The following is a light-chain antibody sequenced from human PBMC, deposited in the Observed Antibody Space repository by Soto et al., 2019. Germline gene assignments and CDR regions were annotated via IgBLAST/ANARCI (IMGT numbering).Light chain of an antibody. Sequence: DIVLTQSPGTLSLSPGERATLSCRSSQSVSSNYLAWYQQKPDQAPRLVIYDVSGRATGIPDRFSGSGSGTDFTLTIXXLEPEDSAVYYCQQYGISPTFGQGTKVEIK. J-gene: IGKJ1*01. CDR3: QQYGISPT. CDR1: QSVSSNY. V-gene: IGKV3-20*01. CDR2: DVS.